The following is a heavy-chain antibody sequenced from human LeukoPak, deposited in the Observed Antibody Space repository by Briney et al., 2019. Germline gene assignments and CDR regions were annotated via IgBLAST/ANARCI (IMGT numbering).Heavy chain of an antibody. CDR3: ARDFNCGGDCLD. V-gene: IGHV3-7*01. Sequence: GGSLRLSCAASGFTFNTFWMSWVRQAPGKGLEWAAHINPDGSDTYYVDSVKGRLTISRDNPKSSLYLQMDSLRDEDTAVYYCARDFNCGGDCLDWGQGTLVTVSS. CDR2: INPDGSDT. CDR1: GFTFNTFW. J-gene: IGHJ4*02. D-gene: IGHD2-21*01.